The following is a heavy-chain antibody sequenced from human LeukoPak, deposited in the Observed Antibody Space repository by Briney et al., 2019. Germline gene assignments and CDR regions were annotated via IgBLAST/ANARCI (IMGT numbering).Heavy chain of an antibody. CDR1: GFTFDDYA. D-gene: IGHD2-15*01. V-gene: IGHV3-9*01. CDR2: ISWNSGSI. J-gene: IGHJ4*02. CDR3: AIGYCSGGSCYYGECDY. Sequence: GRSLRLSCAASGFTFDDYAMHWVRQAPGKGLEWVSGISWNSGSIGYADSVKGRFTISRDNAKNSLYLQMNSLRAEDTAVYYCAIGYCSGGSCYYGECDYWGQGTLVTVSS.